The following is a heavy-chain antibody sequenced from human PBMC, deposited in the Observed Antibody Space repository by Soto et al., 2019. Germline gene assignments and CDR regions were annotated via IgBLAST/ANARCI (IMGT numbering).Heavy chain of an antibody. CDR2: ISYDGSNK. Sequence: QVQLVESGGGVVQPGRSLRLSCAASGFTFSSYAMHWVRQAPGKGLEWVAVISYDGSNKYYADSVKGRFTISRDNSKNTLYLQMNSLRAEDTAVYYCARRNYYGSGDFDYWGQGTLVTVSS. D-gene: IGHD3-10*01. CDR3: ARRNYYGSGDFDY. V-gene: IGHV3-30-3*01. CDR1: GFTFSSYA. J-gene: IGHJ4*02.